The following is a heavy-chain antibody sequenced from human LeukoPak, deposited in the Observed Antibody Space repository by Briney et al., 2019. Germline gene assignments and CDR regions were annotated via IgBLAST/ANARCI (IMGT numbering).Heavy chain of an antibody. J-gene: IGHJ6*02. CDR3: ARGGYYYYGMDV. V-gene: IGHV1-46*01. CDR1: GYTFTIYY. Sequence: ASVKLSCTASGYTFTIYYMHWVRQAPGQGLEWMGIFNPSGGSTSYAQKFQGRVTMTRDTSTSTVYMELSSLRSEDTAVYYCARGGYYYYGMDVWGQGATVTVSS. CDR2: FNPSGGST.